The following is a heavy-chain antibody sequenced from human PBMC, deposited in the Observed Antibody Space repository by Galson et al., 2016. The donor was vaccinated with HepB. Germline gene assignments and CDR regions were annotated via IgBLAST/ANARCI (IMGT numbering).Heavy chain of an antibody. CDR1: GDSISTTDYY. CDR2: VLYSEST. CDR3: ARRGRRAGNGRPSDF. J-gene: IGHJ4*02. V-gene: IGHV4-39*01. D-gene: IGHD2-8*01. Sequence: SETLSLTCTVSGDSISTTDYYWDWVRQPPGKGLEWIGSVLYSESTYYAPSLKSRVTISEDTSKNQFSLKLNSVTAADTAVYFCARRGRRAGNGRPSDFWGLGMGGTVSS.